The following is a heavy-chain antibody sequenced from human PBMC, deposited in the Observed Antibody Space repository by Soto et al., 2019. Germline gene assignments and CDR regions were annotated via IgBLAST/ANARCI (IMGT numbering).Heavy chain of an antibody. CDR1: CYTFTSYG. D-gene: IGHD2-2*01. J-gene: IGHJ5*02. CDR3: ARGGGYCSSTSCLNWFDT. CDR2: ISAYNGNT. V-gene: IGHV1-18*01. Sequence: GASGKVSCKASCYTFTSYGISWFRQAPGQWLEWMGWISAYNGNTNYAQKLQGRVTMTTDTSTSTAYMELRSLRSDDTAVYYCARGGGYCSSTSCLNWFDTWGQGTQVTVSS.